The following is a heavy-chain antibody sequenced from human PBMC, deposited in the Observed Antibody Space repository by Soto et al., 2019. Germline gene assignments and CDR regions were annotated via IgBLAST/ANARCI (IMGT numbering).Heavy chain of an antibody. CDR3: ARDLGYGGHSGYFAY. CDR2: IYYSGST. V-gene: IGHV4-59*01. Sequence: PSETLSLTCTVSGGSISSYYWSWIRQPPGKGLEWIGYIYYSGSTNYNPSLKSRVTISVDTSKNQFSLKLSSVTAADTAVYYCARDLGYGGHSGYFAYCGQGTLVTVSS. D-gene: IGHD4-17*01. J-gene: IGHJ4*02. CDR1: GGSISSYY.